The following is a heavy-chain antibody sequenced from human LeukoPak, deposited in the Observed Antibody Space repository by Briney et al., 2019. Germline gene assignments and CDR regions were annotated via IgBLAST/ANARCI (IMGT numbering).Heavy chain of an antibody. CDR1: GFTFSSYA. V-gene: IGHV3-23*01. CDR2: ISGSGGST. J-gene: IGHJ4*02. Sequence: SRGSLKLSCAASGFTFSSYAMSWVRQAPGKGLEWVSAISGSGGSTYYADSVKGRFTSSRDNSKNTLYLQMNSLRADDTAVYYCAKRVAAAGPYFDYWGQGTLVTVSS. D-gene: IGHD6-13*01. CDR3: AKRVAAAGPYFDY.